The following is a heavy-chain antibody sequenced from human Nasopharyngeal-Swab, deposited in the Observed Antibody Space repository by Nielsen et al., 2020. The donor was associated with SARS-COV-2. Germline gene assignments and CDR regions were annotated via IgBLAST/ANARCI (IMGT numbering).Heavy chain of an antibody. CDR1: GFTFSNYG. Sequence: GESLKISCAASGFTFSNYGMHWVRQAPGKGLEWVAVIWYDGSNKYYADSVKGRFTISRDNSKNTLYLQMNSLRAEDTAVYYCAKDRYYGSGSYRDYWGQGTLVTVSS. V-gene: IGHV3-33*06. CDR2: IWYDGSNK. D-gene: IGHD3-10*01. CDR3: AKDRYYGSGSYRDY. J-gene: IGHJ4*02.